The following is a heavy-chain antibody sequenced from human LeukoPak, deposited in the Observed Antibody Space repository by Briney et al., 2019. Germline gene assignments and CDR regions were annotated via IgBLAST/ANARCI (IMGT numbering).Heavy chain of an antibody. CDR3: ARLSVDTAMVIDY. CDR1: GGSISSYY. J-gene: IGHJ4*02. V-gene: IGHV4-59*08. D-gene: IGHD5-18*01. Sequence: PSETLSLTCTVSGGSISSYYWSWIRQPPGKGLEWIGYIYYSGSTNYNPSLKSRVTISVDTSKNQFSPKLSSVTAADTAVYYCARLSVDTAMVIDYWGQGTMVTFSS. CDR2: IYYSGST.